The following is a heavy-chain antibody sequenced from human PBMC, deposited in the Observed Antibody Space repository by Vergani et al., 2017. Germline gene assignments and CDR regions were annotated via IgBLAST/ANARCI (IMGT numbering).Heavy chain of an antibody. CDR1: GFTVSSNY. V-gene: IGHV3-53*02. Sequence: EVQLVETGGGLIQPGGSLRLSCAASGFTVSSNYMSWVRQAPGKGLEWVSVIYSGGSTYYADSVKGRFTISRDNSKNTLYLQMNSLRAEDTAVYYCAKDSYYDFWSGYLFDYWGQGTLVTVSS. CDR3: AKDSYYDFWSGYLFDY. J-gene: IGHJ4*02. D-gene: IGHD3-3*01. CDR2: IYSGGST.